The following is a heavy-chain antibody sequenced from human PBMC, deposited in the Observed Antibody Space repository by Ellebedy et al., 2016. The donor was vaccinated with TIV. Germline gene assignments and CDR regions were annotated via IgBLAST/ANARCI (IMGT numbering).Heavy chain of an antibody. CDR1: GFTLSDYY. CDR2: ISGRGTSI. D-gene: IGHD6-13*01. J-gene: IGHJ4*02. CDR3: MRDAPQNPLSSSNWYNY. V-gene: IGHV3-11*01. Sequence: GESLKISXAASGFTLSDYYMTWIRQAPGKGLEWISHISGRGTSIYYADSVKSRFTISQDSAKNSLLLQMNSLRTEDTAVYYCMRDAPQNPLSSSNWYNYWGQGTLVTVSS.